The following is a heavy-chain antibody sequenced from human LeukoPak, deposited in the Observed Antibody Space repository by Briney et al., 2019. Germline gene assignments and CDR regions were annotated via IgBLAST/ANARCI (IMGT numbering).Heavy chain of an antibody. D-gene: IGHD4-17*01. Sequence: GGSLRLSCAASGFTFSDYYMSWIRQAPGKGLEWVSAISGSGGSTYYADSVKGRFTISRDNSKNTLYLQMNSLRAEDTAVYYCAKVSTVSHYFDYWGQGTLVTVSS. J-gene: IGHJ4*02. CDR2: ISGSGGST. CDR1: GFTFSDYY. V-gene: IGHV3-23*01. CDR3: AKVSTVSHYFDY.